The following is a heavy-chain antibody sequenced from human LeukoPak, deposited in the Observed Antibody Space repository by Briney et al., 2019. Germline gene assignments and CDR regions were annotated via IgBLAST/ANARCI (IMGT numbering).Heavy chain of an antibody. CDR1: GFTFSSYA. Sequence: GGSLRLSCAASGFTFSSYAMSWVRQAPGKGLEWVSAISGSGGSTYYADSVKGRFTISRDNSKNTLYLQMNGLRAEDTAVYYCARDYGGNSIDYWGQGTLVTVSS. V-gene: IGHV3-23*01. CDR3: ARDYGGNSIDY. D-gene: IGHD4-23*01. J-gene: IGHJ4*02. CDR2: ISGSGGST.